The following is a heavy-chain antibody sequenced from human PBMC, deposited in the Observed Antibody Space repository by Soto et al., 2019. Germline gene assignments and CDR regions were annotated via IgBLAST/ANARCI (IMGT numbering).Heavy chain of an antibody. CDR2: ISYDGSNK. Sequence: GGSLRLSCAASGFTFSSYGMHWVRQAPGKGLEWVAVISYDGSNKYYADSVKGRFTISRDNSKNTLYLQMNSLRAEDTAAYYCAKGARSGYSYSYYMAVWGKGTTVTVSS. V-gene: IGHV3-30*18. CDR3: AKGARSGYSYSYYMAV. J-gene: IGHJ6*03. D-gene: IGHD3-22*01. CDR1: GFTFSSYG.